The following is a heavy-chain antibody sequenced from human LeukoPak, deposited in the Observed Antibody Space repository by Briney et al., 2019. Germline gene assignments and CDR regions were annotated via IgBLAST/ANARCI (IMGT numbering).Heavy chain of an antibody. D-gene: IGHD3-22*01. CDR2: IRSDGSNK. V-gene: IGHV3-30*02. CDR1: GFTFSTYG. Sequence: GGSLRLSCAASGFTFSTYGMHWVRQAPGKGLEWVASIRSDGSNKYYADSVKGRFTISRDNSKNTLYLQMNSLRAEDTAVYYCARVDSSGYYLVGAFDIWGQGTMVTVSS. CDR3: ARVDSSGYYLVGAFDI. J-gene: IGHJ3*02.